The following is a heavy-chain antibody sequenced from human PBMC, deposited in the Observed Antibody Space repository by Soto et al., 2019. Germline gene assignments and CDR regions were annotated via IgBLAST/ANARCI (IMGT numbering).Heavy chain of an antibody. J-gene: IGHJ4*02. CDR2: ISAYNGDT. CDR1: GYRFTNHG. V-gene: IGHV1-18*01. Sequence: QVQLVQSGAELKTPGASVKVSCKASGYRFTNHGISWVRQAPGQGLEWMGWISAYNGDTKYAQNFQGRVTMTIDTSTTTAYMELRSLTSDDTAVYYCARDPSNSSGNRVHFDYWGQGTPVTVSS. D-gene: IGHD3-22*01. CDR3: ARDPSNSSGNRVHFDY.